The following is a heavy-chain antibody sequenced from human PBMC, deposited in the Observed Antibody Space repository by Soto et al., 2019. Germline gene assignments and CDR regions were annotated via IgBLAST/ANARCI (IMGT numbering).Heavy chain of an antibody. D-gene: IGHD2-2*01. CDR1: GFTFSSYA. J-gene: IGHJ6*03. V-gene: IGHV3-30-3*01. Sequence: GGSLRLSCAASGFTFSSYAMHGVRQAPGKGLEWVAVISYDGSNKYYADSVKGRFTISRDNSKNTLYLQMNSLRAEDTAVYYCARDSTAYYYMDVWGKGTTVTVSS. CDR3: ARDSTAYYYMDV. CDR2: ISYDGSNK.